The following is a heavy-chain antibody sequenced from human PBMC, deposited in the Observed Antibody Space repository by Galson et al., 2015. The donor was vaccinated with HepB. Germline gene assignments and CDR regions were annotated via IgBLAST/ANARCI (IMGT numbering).Heavy chain of an antibody. CDR3: ARSSWELPTFSY. D-gene: IGHD1-26*01. CDR1: GFTFSSYG. Sequence: SLRLSCAASGFTFSSYGMHWVRQAPGKGLEWVAVIWYDGSNKYYADSVKGRFTISRDNSKNTLYLQMNSLRAEDTAVYYCARSSWELPTFSYWGQGTLVTVSS. V-gene: IGHV3-33*01. CDR2: IWYDGSNK. J-gene: IGHJ4*02.